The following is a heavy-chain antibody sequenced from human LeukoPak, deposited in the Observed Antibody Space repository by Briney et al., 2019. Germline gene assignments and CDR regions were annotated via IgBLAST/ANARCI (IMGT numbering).Heavy chain of an antibody. V-gene: IGHV1-24*01. D-gene: IGHD6-19*01. CDR1: GYTLTESY. Sequence: ASVKVSCKVSGYTLTESYIHWVRQGPGEGLEWMGGFDPENGETIYAQKLQGRVTMTTDTSTSTAYMELRSLRSDDTAVYYCARAVSGSFDYWGQGTLVTVSS. J-gene: IGHJ4*02. CDR2: FDPENGET. CDR3: ARAVSGSFDY.